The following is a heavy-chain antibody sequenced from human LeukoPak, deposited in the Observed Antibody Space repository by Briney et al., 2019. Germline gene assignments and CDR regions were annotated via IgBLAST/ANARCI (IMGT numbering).Heavy chain of an antibody. D-gene: IGHD6-19*01. V-gene: IGHV1-18*01. Sequence: GASVKVSCKASGYTFTSYGISWVRQAPGQGLEWMGWISTYNGNTNYAQKLQGRVTMTTDTSTSTAYMELRSLRSGDTAMYYCASGSEDSSGWNFDYWGQGTLVTVSS. CDR2: ISTYNGNT. CDR1: GYTFTSYG. CDR3: ASGSEDSSGWNFDY. J-gene: IGHJ4*02.